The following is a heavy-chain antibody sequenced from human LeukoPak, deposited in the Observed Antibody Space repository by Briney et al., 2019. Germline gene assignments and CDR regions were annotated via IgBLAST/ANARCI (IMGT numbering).Heavy chain of an antibody. D-gene: IGHD6-6*01. CDR3: AKGSIAARHRSYYYGMDV. CDR2: ISGSGGST. V-gene: IGHV3-23*01. CDR1: GFTFSSYA. J-gene: IGHJ6*02. Sequence: GGSLRLSCAASGFTFSSYAMSWVRQAPGKGLEWVSAISGSGGSTYYADSVKGRFTISRDNSKNTLYLQMNSLRAEDTAVYYCAKGSIAARHRSYYYGMDVWGQGTMVTVSS.